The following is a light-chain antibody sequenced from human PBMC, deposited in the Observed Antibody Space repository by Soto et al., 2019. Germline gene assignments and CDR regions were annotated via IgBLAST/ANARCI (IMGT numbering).Light chain of an antibody. CDR2: GAF. V-gene: IGKV3-20*01. CDR1: QSVSSSY. Sequence: EIVLTQSPGTLSLSPGERATLSCRASQSVSSSYLAWYQQKPGQAPRLLINGAFSRYTGNPDRFSGSGSGTDFTLTTSRLEPEDFAVYYCQQYDTSPPSTFGQGTRLAIK. J-gene: IGKJ5*01. CDR3: QQYDTSPPST.